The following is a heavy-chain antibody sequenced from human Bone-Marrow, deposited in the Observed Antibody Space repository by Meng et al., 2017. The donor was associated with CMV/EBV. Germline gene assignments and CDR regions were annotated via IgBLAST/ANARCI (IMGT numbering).Heavy chain of an antibody. CDR3: AKLEYCSSTSCQLISYYYYYGMDV. Sequence: GESLKISCAASGFTFSSYAMSWVRQAPGKGLEWVSVIYSGGSSTYYADSVKGRFTISRDNSKNTLYLQMNSLRAEDTAVYYCAKLEYCSSTSCQLISYYYYYGMDVWGQGTTVTVSS. CDR2: IYSGGSST. V-gene: IGHV3-23*03. J-gene: IGHJ6*02. CDR1: GFTFSSYA. D-gene: IGHD2-2*01.